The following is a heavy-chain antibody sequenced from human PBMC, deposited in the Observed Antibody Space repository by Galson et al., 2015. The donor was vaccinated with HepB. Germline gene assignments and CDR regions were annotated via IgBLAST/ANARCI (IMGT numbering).Heavy chain of an antibody. J-gene: IGHJ6*03. CDR3: AKDLVQVGSTAYYDFWSGYYYYYYYMDV. Sequence: SLRLSCAASGFTFSSYAMSWVRQAPGKGLEWVSAISGSGGSTYYADSVKGRFTISRDNSKNTLYLQMNSLRAEDTAVYYCAKDLVQVGSTAYYDFWSGYYYYYYYMDVWGKGTTVTVSS. V-gene: IGHV3-23*01. D-gene: IGHD3-3*01. CDR2: ISGSGGST. CDR1: GFTFSSYA.